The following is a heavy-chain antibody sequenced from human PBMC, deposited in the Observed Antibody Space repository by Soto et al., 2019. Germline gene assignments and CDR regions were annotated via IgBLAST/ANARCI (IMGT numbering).Heavy chain of an antibody. D-gene: IGHD3-22*01. J-gene: IGHJ4*02. CDR1: GGTFSSFP. Sequence: QVQLVQSGTEVKKPGSSVKVSCKTSGGTFSSFPIAWVRQAPGQGLEWVGGITPVLGAPSYAQTFQGRVTITADESTSAAYLELSSLRSDDTAVYFCARDRHYENHTFYYLKYYFDYWGQGTLVTVSS. CDR2: ITPVLGAP. CDR3: ARDRHYENHTFYYLKYYFDY. V-gene: IGHV1-69*01.